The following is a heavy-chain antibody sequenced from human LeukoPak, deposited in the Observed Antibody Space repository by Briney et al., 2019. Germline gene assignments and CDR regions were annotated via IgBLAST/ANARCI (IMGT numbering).Heavy chain of an antibody. CDR2: IYYSGST. J-gene: IGHJ5*02. D-gene: IGHD5-18*01. V-gene: IGHV4-39*07. CDR1: GGSISSSSYY. CDR3: AREWIQLWLP. Sequence: NPSETLSLTCTVSGGSISSSSYYWGWIRQPPGKGLEWIGSIYYSGSTYYNPSLKSRVTISVDTSKNQFSLKLSSVTAADTAVYYCAREWIQLWLPWGQGTLVTVSS.